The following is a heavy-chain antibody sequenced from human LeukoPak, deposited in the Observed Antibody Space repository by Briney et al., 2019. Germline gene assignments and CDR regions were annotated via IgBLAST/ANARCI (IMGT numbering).Heavy chain of an antibody. J-gene: IGHJ5*02. CDR1: GFTFSSYG. CDR2: ISYDGSNK. D-gene: IGHD3-22*01. V-gene: IGHV3-30*18. Sequence: GRSLRLSCAASGFTFSSYGMHWVRQVPGKGLEWVAVISYDGSNKYYADSVKGRFTISRDNSKNTLYLQMNSLRAEDTAVYYCAKDQEDSSGYYYENWFDPWGQGTLVTVSS. CDR3: AKDQEDSSGYYYENWFDP.